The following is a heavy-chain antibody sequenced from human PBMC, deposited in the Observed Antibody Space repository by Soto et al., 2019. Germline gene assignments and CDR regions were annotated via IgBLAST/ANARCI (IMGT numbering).Heavy chain of an antibody. CDR3: ARIADCSTTSCSFPSRFHVRGYYYYYGLDV. V-gene: IGHV1-18*04. CDR2: ISAYNGNS. D-gene: IGHD2-2*01. Sequence: QVKLVQSGAEVKKPGASVKVTCKASAYTFSSYGITWVRQAPGQGLEWVGWISAYNGNSNYAQKYEGRVTMTTDTSTSTAYMELSSLRSDDTAVYYCARIADCSTTSCSFPSRFHVRGYYYYYGLDVWGQGTTVTVSS. J-gene: IGHJ6*02. CDR1: AYTFSSYG.